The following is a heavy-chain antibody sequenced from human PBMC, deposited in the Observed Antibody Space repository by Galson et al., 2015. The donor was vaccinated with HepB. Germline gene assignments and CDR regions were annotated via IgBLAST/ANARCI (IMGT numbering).Heavy chain of an antibody. J-gene: IGHJ4*02. Sequence: SLRLSCAASGFTFSSYAMHWVRQAPGKGLGWVAVISYDGSNKYYADNVKVRFTISRDNSKNKLYLQMKSLRAEDTDGYYCSRAPEWLLPLLDSWGQGTLVTVSS. CDR3: SRAPEWLLPLLDS. V-gene: IGHV3-30*04. D-gene: IGHD6-19*01. CDR2: ISYDGSNK. CDR1: GFTFSSYA.